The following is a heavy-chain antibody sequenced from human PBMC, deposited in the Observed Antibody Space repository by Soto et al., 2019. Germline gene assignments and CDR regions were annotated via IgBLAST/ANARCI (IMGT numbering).Heavy chain of an antibody. CDR3: ARAGVVAATHYFDY. D-gene: IGHD2-15*01. V-gene: IGHV4-59*01. CDR2: IYYSGST. J-gene: IGHJ4*02. Sequence: SQTLSLTCTVSGGSISSYYWSWIRQPPGKGLEWIGYIYYSGSTNYNPSLKSRVTISVDTSKNQFSLKLSSVTAADTAVYYCARAGVVAATHYFDYWGQGTLVTVSS. CDR1: GGSISSYY.